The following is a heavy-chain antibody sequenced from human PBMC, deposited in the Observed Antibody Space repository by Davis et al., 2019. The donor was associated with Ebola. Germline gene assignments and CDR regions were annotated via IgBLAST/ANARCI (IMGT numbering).Heavy chain of an antibody. CDR1: GGSISSYY. V-gene: IGHV4-39*01. CDR2: IYHDGST. D-gene: IGHD5-12*01. Sequence: MPSETLSLTCTVSGGSISSYYWGWIRQPPGKGLEWIGYIYHDGSTYYNPSFKSRVTIYVDTSKNQFSLRLASETAADTAVYYCARHGGGSGYDYWGQETLVTVSS. J-gene: IGHJ4*02. CDR3: ARHGGGSGYDY.